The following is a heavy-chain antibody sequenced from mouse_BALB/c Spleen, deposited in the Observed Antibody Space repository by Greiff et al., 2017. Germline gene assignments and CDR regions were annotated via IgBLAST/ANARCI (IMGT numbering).Heavy chain of an antibody. D-gene: IGHD1-1*01. Sequence: EVKLVESGGGLVKPGGSLKLSCAASGFTFSDYYMYWVRQTPEKRLEWVATISDGGSYTYYPDSVKGRFTISRNNAKNNLYLQMSSLKSEDTAMYYCARGDYYYGSSPSGFAYWGQGTLVTVSA. CDR2: ISDGGSYT. CDR1: GFTFSDYY. J-gene: IGHJ3*01. CDR3: ARGDYYYGSSPSGFAY. V-gene: IGHV5-4*02.